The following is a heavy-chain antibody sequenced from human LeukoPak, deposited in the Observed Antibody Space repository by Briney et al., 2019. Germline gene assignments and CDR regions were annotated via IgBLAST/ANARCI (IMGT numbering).Heavy chain of an antibody. Sequence: GGSLRLSCAASGFTVSSNYMSWVRQAPGKGLEWVSVIYSGGSTYYADSVKGRFTISRDNSKNTLYLQMNSLRAEDTAVYYCAKDHYYDSSGPIDYWGQGTLVTVSS. V-gene: IGHV3-53*01. CDR2: IYSGGST. J-gene: IGHJ4*02. CDR1: GFTVSSNY. CDR3: AKDHYYDSSGPIDY. D-gene: IGHD3-22*01.